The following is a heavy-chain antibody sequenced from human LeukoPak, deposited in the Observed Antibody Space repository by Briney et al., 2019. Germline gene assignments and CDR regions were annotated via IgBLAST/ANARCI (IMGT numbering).Heavy chain of an antibody. D-gene: IGHD3-16*01. Sequence: PGGSLRLSCAASGFTFSTYWMHWVRQAPGRGLVWVSRINSDESSTNYADSVKGRFTISRDNAKNTLYLQMNSLSAEDTAVYYCARAPRGELEYWGQGTLVTVSS. CDR1: GFTFSTYW. CDR3: ARAPRGELEY. J-gene: IGHJ4*02. V-gene: IGHV3-74*01. CDR2: INSDESST.